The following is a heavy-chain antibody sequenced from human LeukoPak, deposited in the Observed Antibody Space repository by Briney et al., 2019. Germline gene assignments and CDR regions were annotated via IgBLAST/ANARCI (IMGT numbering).Heavy chain of an antibody. CDR2: ISSSSGYI. D-gene: IGHD5-12*01. Sequence: GGSLRLSCAASGFTFSSYSMNWVRQAPGKGLEWVSSISSSSGYIYYSDSLKGRFTISRDNSKNSLYLQMNSLRAEDTAVYYCASLRKRAWLFDYWGQGTLVTVSS. CDR1: GFTFSSYS. J-gene: IGHJ4*02. CDR3: ASLRKRAWLFDY. V-gene: IGHV3-21*01.